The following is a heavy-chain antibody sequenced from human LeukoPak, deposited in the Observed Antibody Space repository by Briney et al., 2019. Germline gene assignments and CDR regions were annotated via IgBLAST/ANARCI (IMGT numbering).Heavy chain of an antibody. CDR2: IYYSGST. CDR1: GVSISSYY. J-gene: IGHJ4*02. Sequence: SETLSLTCTVSGVSISSYYWSWIRQPPGKGLEWIGYIYYSGSTNYNPSLKSRVTISVDTSKNQFSLKLSSVTAADTAVYYCARGRYDSSGYLLFDYWGQGTLVTVSS. D-gene: IGHD3-22*01. V-gene: IGHV4-59*01. CDR3: ARGRYDSSGYLLFDY.